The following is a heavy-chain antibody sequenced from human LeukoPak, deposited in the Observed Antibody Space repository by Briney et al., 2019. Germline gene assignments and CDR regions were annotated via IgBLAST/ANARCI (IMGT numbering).Heavy chain of an antibody. CDR3: ARDSYGSGSYYGY. V-gene: IGHV1-2*04. CDR1: GYTFTGYY. CDR2: INPNSGGT. D-gene: IGHD3-10*01. J-gene: IGHJ4*02. Sequence: GASVKVSCKASGYTFTGYYMPWVRQAPGQGLEWMGGINPNSGGTNYAQKFQGWVTMTRDTSISTAYMELSRLRSDDAAVYYCARDSYGSGSYYGYWGQGTLVTVSS.